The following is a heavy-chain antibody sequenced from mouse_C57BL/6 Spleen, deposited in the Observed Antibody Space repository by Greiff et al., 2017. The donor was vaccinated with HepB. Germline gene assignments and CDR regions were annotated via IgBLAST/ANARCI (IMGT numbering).Heavy chain of an antibody. V-gene: IGHV1-81*01. CDR1: GFTFTSYG. D-gene: IGHD1-1*01. CDR2: IYPRSGNT. CDR3: ARYGIWAVVAGFAY. J-gene: IGHJ2*01. Sequence: VQLQQSGAELARPGASVKLSCMASGFTFTSYGISWVKQSTGQGLEWIGEIYPRSGNTYYNEKFKGKATLTADKSSSTAYMELSSLTSEDSAIYYCARYGIWAVVAGFAYWGQGTPLTVSA.